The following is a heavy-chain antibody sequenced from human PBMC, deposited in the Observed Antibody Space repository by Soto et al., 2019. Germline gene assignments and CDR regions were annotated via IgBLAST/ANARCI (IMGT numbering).Heavy chain of an antibody. CDR3: ARDRGEYTSSWFWYFSH. CDR2: LNIAGTI. Sequence: SETLSLTCSVSGASISSFNWNWVRQPAGKGPEWVGRLNIAGTINYNPSLKSRITMSMDTSKNQISLHLRSVTAADTAIYYCARDRGEYTSSWFWYFSHWGHGTLVTVS. D-gene: IGHD6-13*01. CDR1: GASISSFN. J-gene: IGHJ2*01. V-gene: IGHV4-4*07.